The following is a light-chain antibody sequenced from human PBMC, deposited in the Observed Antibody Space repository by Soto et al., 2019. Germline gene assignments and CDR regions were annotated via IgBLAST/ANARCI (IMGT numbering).Light chain of an antibody. V-gene: IGKV3-20*01. CDR3: QQYGSSPRT. CDR1: QNVGSRY. J-gene: IGKJ1*01. Sequence: EIVLTQSPGTLSFSPVERATLSCRASQNVGSRYLAWYQQKPGQAPRLLIYGTSNRATGIPDRFSGSGSGTDFSLTISSLETGDLAVYYCQQYGSSPRTLGQGTKVDIK. CDR2: GTS.